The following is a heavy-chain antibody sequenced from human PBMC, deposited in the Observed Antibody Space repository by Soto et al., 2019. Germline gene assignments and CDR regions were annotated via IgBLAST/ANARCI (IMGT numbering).Heavy chain of an antibody. Sequence: QVQLVQSGAEVKKPGASVKVSCNASGYTFRTYPMHWVRQAPGRGLEWMGWINAANGDTGYSRTFQDRVTISRDISASTAFMELSSLRSEDTAVYYCARNNYYGSGIYYFDHWGQGTLVNVSS. J-gene: IGHJ4*02. CDR1: GYTFRTYP. CDR2: INAANGDT. D-gene: IGHD3-10*01. CDR3: ARNNYYGSGIYYFDH. V-gene: IGHV1-3*01.